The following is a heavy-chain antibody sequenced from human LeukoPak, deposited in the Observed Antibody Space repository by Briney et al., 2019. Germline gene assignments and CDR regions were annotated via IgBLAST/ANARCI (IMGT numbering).Heavy chain of an antibody. Sequence: SETLSLTCSVPGGSISSGGYYWSWIRQPAGKGLEWIGRIYSTGSTNYNPSLKSRVTMSVDTSKNQFSLRLRSVTAADTAVYYCARQIASAGTAGFDFWGQGALVTVSS. V-gene: IGHV4-61*02. CDR2: IYSTGST. CDR3: ARQIASAGTAGFDF. J-gene: IGHJ4*02. CDR1: GGSISSGGYY. D-gene: IGHD6-13*01.